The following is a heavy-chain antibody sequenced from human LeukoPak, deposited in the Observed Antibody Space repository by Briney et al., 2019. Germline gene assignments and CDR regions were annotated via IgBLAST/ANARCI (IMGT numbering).Heavy chain of an antibody. V-gene: IGHV4-59*01. D-gene: IGHD3-3*01. Sequence: SETLSLTCAVYGGSISSYYWSWIRQPPGKGLEWIGYIYYSGSTNYNPSLKSRVTISVDTSKNQFSLKLSSVTAADTAVYYCARGRKITIFEWFDPWGQGTLVTVSS. J-gene: IGHJ5*02. CDR2: IYYSGST. CDR1: GGSISSYY. CDR3: ARGRKITIFEWFDP.